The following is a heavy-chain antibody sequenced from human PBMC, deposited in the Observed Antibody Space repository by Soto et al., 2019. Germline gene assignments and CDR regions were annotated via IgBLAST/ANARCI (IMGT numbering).Heavy chain of an antibody. D-gene: IGHD2-2*01. CDR1: GFTFSSYD. Sequence: GGSLRLSCAASGFTFSSYDMHWVRQATGKGLEWVSAIGTAGDTYYPGSVKGRFTISRENAKNTLYLQMNSLRAEDTAVYYCAKDPPLGKAYCTSTNCYEAFDIWGQGTMVTVSS. V-gene: IGHV3-13*01. CDR3: AKDPPLGKAYCTSTNCYEAFDI. CDR2: IGTAGDT. J-gene: IGHJ3*02.